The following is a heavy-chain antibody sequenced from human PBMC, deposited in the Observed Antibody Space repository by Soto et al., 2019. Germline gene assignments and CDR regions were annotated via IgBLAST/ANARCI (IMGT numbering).Heavy chain of an antibody. V-gene: IGHV5-51*01. Sequence: GGSLKISCQGSGYSFTSYWIAWGRQMHGKGLEWMGIIYPGDSDTRYSPSFQGQVTISADKSISTAYLQWSSLKASATAMYYCATHSSSLNHDAFDIWGQGTMVTVSS. D-gene: IGHD6-6*01. CDR1: GYSFTSYW. CDR3: ATHSSSLNHDAFDI. J-gene: IGHJ3*02. CDR2: IYPGDSDT.